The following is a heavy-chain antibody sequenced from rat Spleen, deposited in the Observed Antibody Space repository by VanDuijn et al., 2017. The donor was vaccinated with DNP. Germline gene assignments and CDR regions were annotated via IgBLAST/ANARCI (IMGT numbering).Heavy chain of an antibody. CDR3: KLGGAY. J-gene: IGHJ2*01. CDR1: GFSFSDYA. CDR2: IMDDGSDT. V-gene: IGHV5S10*01. Sequence: EVQLVESGGGLVQPGTSLKLSCAASGFSFSDYAMAWVRQSPKKGLEWVGNIMDDGSDTKYRDSVQGRFTISRDNAKNTLYLQMDSLRSEDTATYYCKLGGAYWGQGVMVTVSS. D-gene: IGHD5-1*01.